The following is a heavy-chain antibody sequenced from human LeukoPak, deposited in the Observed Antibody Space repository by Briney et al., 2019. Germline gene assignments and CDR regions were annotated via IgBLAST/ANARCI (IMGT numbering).Heavy chain of an antibody. CDR2: ISSSSNYI. Sequence: GGSLRLSCAASGFTFSSYGMHWVRQAPGKGLEWVSSISSSSNYIYYADSVKGRFTISRDNAKNSLYLQMNSLRAEDTAVYYCARARRTGYYDSRSGFDPWGQGTLVTVSS. CDR1: GFTFSSYG. D-gene: IGHD3-22*01. V-gene: IGHV3-21*01. J-gene: IGHJ5*02. CDR3: ARARRTGYYDSRSGFDP.